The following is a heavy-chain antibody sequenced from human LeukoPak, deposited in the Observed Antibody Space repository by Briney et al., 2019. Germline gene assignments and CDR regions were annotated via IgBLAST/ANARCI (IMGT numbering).Heavy chain of an antibody. V-gene: IGHV3-23*01. Sequence: GGPLRLSCAASGFTFSSYAMSWVRQAPGKGLEWVSAISGSGGSTYYADSVKGRFTISRDNSKNTLYLQMNSLRAEDTAVYYCAKELGAGFGELSFAPGVDYWGQGTLVTVSS. CDR3: AKELGAGFGELSFAPGVDY. CDR2: ISGSGGST. CDR1: GFTFSSYA. J-gene: IGHJ4*02. D-gene: IGHD3-10*01.